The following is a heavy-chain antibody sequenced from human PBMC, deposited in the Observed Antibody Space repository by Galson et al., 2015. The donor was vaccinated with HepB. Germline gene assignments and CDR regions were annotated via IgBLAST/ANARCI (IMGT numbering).Heavy chain of an antibody. D-gene: IGHD2-2*01. V-gene: IGHV3-74*03. Sequence: SLRLSCAASEFTFSNYWMHWVRQAPGKGLLWVSRINSDGSSTTYADSVKGRFTIPRDNADNTLYLQMNSLRAEDTAVYYCARGDIVVANFMDVWGKGTTVTVSS. J-gene: IGHJ6*03. CDR2: INSDGSST. CDR3: ARGDIVVANFMDV. CDR1: EFTFSNYW.